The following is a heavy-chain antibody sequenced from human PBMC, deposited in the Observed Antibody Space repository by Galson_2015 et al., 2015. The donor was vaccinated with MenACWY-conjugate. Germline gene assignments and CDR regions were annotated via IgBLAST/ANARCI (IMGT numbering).Heavy chain of an antibody. D-gene: IGHD2/OR15-2a*01. Sequence: SLRLSCAGSGFIFTDYDMHWVRQAPGKGLEYVSAISTYGGSTYYADSVKGRFTISRDNSKNMLFLQMGSLRVEDTAVYYCARKDGATYCYNDYWGHGTLVIVSS. CDR1: GFIFTDYD. CDR2: ISTYGGST. V-gene: IGHV3-64*02. J-gene: IGHJ4*01. CDR3: ARKDGATYCYNDY.